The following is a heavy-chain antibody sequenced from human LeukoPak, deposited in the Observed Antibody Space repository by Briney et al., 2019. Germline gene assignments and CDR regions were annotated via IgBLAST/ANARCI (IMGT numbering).Heavy chain of an antibody. CDR2: IKEDGSDK. D-gene: IGHD3-16*01. CDR1: GFTFSSYW. Sequence: PGGSLRLSCAASGFTFSSYWMSWVRQAPGKGLEWVANIKEDGSDKYYVDSVKGRFTISRDNAKNSLFLQMNSLRAEDTAVYYCAKFWGRALTYWGQGTLVTVSS. CDR3: AKFWGRALTY. J-gene: IGHJ4*02. V-gene: IGHV3-7*01.